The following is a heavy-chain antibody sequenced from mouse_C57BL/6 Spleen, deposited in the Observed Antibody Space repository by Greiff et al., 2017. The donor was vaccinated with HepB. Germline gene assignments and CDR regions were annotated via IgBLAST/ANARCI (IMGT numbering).Heavy chain of an antibody. V-gene: IGHV1-82*01. CDR3: ARDDGYYEDAMDY. J-gene: IGHJ4*01. CDR2: IYPGDGDT. D-gene: IGHD2-3*01. CDR1: GYAFSSSW. Sequence: LQESGPELVKPGASVKISCKASGYAFSSSWMNWVKQRPGKGLEWIGRIYPGDGDTNYNGKFKGKATLTADKSSSTAYMQLSSLTSEDSAVYFCARDDGYYEDAMDYWGQGTSVTVSS.